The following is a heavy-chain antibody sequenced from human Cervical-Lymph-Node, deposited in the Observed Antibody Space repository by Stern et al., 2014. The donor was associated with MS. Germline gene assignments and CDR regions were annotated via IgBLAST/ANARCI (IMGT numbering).Heavy chain of an antibody. J-gene: IGHJ4*02. CDR1: GFTFSNSS. D-gene: IGHD3-16*01. V-gene: IGHV3-21*01. Sequence: VQLVESGGGLVKPGGSLRLTCEVFGFTFSNSSMNWFRQAPGQGLEWVSSISSSSAYIYSAAPVKGRFTISRDNAKNSLYLQMNSLRAEDTAVYYCARDGGDFWGQGTLVTVSS. CDR2: ISSSSAYI. CDR3: ARDGGDF.